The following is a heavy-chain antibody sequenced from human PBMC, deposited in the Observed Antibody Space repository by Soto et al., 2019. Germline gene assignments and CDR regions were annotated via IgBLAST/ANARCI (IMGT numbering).Heavy chain of an antibody. CDR3: ARSETGWGSGGSHPVPYYFDY. CDR2: IYYSGST. D-gene: IGHD2-15*01. Sequence: PSETLSLTCTVSGGSISSYYWSWIRQPPGKGLEWIGYIYYSGSTNYNPSLKSRVTISVDTSKNQFSLKLSSVTAADTAVYYCARSETGWGSGGSHPVPYYFDYWGQGTLVTVSS. V-gene: IGHV4-59*01. CDR1: GGSISSYY. J-gene: IGHJ4*02.